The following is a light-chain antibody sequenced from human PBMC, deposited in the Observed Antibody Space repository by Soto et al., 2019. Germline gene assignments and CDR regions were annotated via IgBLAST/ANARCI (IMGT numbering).Light chain of an antibody. CDR3: QQYGSPPIT. Sequence: VMTQSPDTLSASPGERVSLSCRASQSVNHNLAWYQQKPGQAPRLLMSGTSNRATGTPDRFSGGGSGTDFTLTISRLEPEDFAVYYCQQYGSPPITFGQGTRLEIK. CDR1: QSVNHN. J-gene: IGKJ5*01. CDR2: GTS. V-gene: IGKV3-20*01.